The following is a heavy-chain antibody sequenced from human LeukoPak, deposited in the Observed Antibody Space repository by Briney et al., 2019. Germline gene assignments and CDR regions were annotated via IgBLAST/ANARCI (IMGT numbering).Heavy chain of an antibody. J-gene: IGHJ5*02. V-gene: IGHV1-69*13. CDR3: ARAKYLASLNWFDP. CDR1: GGTFSSYA. D-gene: IGHD2-15*01. CDR2: IIPIFGTA. Sequence: ASVKVSCKASGGTFSSYAISWVRQAPGQGLEWMGGIIPIFGTANYAQKFQGRVTITADESTSTAYMELSSLRSEDTAVYYCARAKYLASLNWFDPWGQGTLVTVSS.